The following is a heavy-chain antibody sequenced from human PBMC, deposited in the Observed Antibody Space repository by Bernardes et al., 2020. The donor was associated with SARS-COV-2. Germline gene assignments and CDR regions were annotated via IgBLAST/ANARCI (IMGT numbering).Heavy chain of an antibody. J-gene: IGHJ3*02. V-gene: IGHV4-4*07. CDR2: IYTSGST. Sequence: SETLSLTCTVSGGSISSYYWSWIRQPAGKGLEWIGRIYTSGSTNYNPSLKSRVTMSVDTSKNQFSLKLSSVTAADTAVYYCARGRYYDILTGYYNDAFDIWGQGTMVTVSS. D-gene: IGHD3-9*01. CDR1: GGSISSYY. CDR3: ARGRYYDILTGYYNDAFDI.